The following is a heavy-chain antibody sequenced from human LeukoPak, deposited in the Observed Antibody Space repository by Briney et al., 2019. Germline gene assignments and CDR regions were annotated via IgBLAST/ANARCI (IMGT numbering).Heavy chain of an antibody. V-gene: IGHV3-23*01. D-gene: IGHD4-23*01. CDR3: AKPIAWGPTVVTPNWFDP. J-gene: IGHJ5*02. CDR2: ISGSGGST. CDR1: GFTFSSYA. Sequence: GGSLRLSCAASGFTFSSYAMSWVRQAPGKGLEWVSAISGSGGSTYYADSVKGRFTISRDNSKNTLYLQMNSLRAEDTAVYYCAKPIAWGPTVVTPNWFDPWGQGTLVTVSS.